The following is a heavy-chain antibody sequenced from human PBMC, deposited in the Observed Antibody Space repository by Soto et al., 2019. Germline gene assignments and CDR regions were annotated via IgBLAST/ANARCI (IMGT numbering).Heavy chain of an antibody. D-gene: IGHD3-9*01. Sequence: SETLSLTCAVYGGSFSGYYWSWIRQPPGKGLEWIGEIYHSGSTNYNPSLKSRVTISVDTSKNQFSLKLSSVTAADTAVYYCARHALRYFDWLLPYYYYMDVWGKGTTVTVSS. CDR2: IYHSGST. J-gene: IGHJ6*03. V-gene: IGHV4-34*01. CDR3: ARHALRYFDWLLPYYYYMDV. CDR1: GGSFSGYY.